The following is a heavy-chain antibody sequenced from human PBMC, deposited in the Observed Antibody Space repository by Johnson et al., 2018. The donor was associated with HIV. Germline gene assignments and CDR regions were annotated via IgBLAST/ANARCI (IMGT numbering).Heavy chain of an antibody. CDR1: GFTFNDYG. J-gene: IGHJ3*02. Sequence: VQVVESGGGLVQPGRSLRLSCAVSGFTFNDYGMHWVRQAPGKGLEWVSGINWNSGSIAYADSVKGRFTISRDNAKTSLYLQMNSLRAEDTALYYCAKDMGYGGNPGAFDIWGQGTMVTVSS. CDR2: INWNSGSI. V-gene: IGHV3-9*01. CDR3: AKDMGYGGNPGAFDI. D-gene: IGHD4-23*01.